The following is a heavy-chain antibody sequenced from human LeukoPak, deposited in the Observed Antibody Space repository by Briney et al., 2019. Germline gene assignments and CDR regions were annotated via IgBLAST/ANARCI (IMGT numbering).Heavy chain of an antibody. J-gene: IGHJ5*02. CDR3: ARQKSRDIVVVVAARGYNWFDP. V-gene: IGHV4-39*01. CDR1: GGSISSSSYY. CDR2: IYYSGST. Sequence: SETLYLTCTVSGGSISSSSYYWGWIRQPPGKGLEWIGSIYYSGSTYYNPSLKSRDTISVDTSKNQFSLKLSSVTAADTPVYYCARQKSRDIVVVVAARGYNWFDPWGQGTLVTVSS. D-gene: IGHD2-15*01.